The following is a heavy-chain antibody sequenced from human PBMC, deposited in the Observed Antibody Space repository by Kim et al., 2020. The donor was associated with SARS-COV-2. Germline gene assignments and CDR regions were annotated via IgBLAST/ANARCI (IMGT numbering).Heavy chain of an antibody. Sequence: ASVKVSCKASGYTFTGYYMHWVRQAPGQGLEWMGWINPNSGGTNYAQKFQGRVTMTRDTSISTAYMELSRLRSDDTAVYYCARSHQLLSWFDPWGQGTLVTVSS. V-gene: IGHV1-2*02. CDR2: INPNSGGT. D-gene: IGHD2-2*01. CDR3: ARSHQLLSWFDP. CDR1: GYTFTGYY. J-gene: IGHJ5*02.